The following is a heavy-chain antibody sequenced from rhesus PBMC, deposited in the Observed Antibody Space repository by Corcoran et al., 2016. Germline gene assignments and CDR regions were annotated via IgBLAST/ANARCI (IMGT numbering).Heavy chain of an antibody. D-gene: IGHD3-9*01. V-gene: IGHV4-173*01. CDR3: ARGVGYSCSFYY. Sequence: QLQLQESGPGLLKPSETLSLTCAVSGGSISSNYWSWIRQPPGKGLEWIGRISGSAASPAHHPSLKSRVTVSTDPSKNQFSLKLTSVTAADTAVYYCARGVGYSCSFYYWGQGVLVTVSS. CDR2: ISGSAASP. CDR1: GGSISSNY. J-gene: IGHJ4*01.